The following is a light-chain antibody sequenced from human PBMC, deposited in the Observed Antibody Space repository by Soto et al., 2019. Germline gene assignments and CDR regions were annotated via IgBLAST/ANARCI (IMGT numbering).Light chain of an antibody. CDR1: QSVTSSY. J-gene: IGKJ1*01. V-gene: IGKV3-20*01. CDR3: QHSGDFRWT. CDR2: VAS. Sequence: EIVLTQSPGTLSLSPGERATLSCRASQSVTSSYLAWYQQKPGQAPRLLLYVASTRATGIPDRFSGSGSGTDFTLTISRLEPEDFAVYYCQHSGDFRWTFGQGTKVDIK.